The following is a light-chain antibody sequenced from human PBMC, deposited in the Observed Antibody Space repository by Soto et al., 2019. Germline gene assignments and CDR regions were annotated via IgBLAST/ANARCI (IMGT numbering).Light chain of an antibody. CDR3: QQYNEWPRT. Sequence: EIVLTQSPATLSVSPGERAALSCRASQSISSSLAWYQQIPGQAPRLLIYGASTRATGIPARFSGSGSGTEFTLTISSLQSEDFAVYYCQQYNEWPRTFGQGTKVEIK. CDR2: GAS. V-gene: IGKV3-15*01. J-gene: IGKJ1*01. CDR1: QSISSS.